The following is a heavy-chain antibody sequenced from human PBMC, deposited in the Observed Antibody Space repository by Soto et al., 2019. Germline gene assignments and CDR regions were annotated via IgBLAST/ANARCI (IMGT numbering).Heavy chain of an antibody. D-gene: IGHD6-19*01. CDR2: IKEDGSEK. V-gene: IGHV3-7*01. J-gene: IGHJ6*01. CDR1: GFTFSIYW. CDR3: ARVYPGSGWPYHHYGMDV. Sequence: GGSLRLSCVASGFTFSIYWMGWVRQAAGKGLEWVANIKEDGSEKYYVDSVKDRFTISRDNAKNSLYLQMNRLRAEDSAVYYCARVYPGSGWPYHHYGMDVWGQGTTVTVSS.